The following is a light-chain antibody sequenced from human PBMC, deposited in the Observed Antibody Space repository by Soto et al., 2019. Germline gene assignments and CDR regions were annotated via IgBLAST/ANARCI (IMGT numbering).Light chain of an antibody. CDR2: YND. V-gene: IGLV1-44*01. CDR1: SSNTGSNN. CDR3: SSWDDSLKGWV. J-gene: IGLJ3*02. Sequence: QSVLTQPPSTSGTPGPRVTISCFGSSSNTGSNNVNWYQQVPGTAPKLVIYYNDQRPSGVPDRFSASKSGTSASLAISGLQSEDEADYYCSSWDDSLKGWVFGGGTKLTVL.